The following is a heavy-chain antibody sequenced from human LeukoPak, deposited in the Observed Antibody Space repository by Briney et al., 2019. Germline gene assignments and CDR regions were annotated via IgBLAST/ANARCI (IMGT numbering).Heavy chain of an antibody. J-gene: IGHJ4*02. CDR1: GFTFTTYW. CDR2: INQDGTEK. CDR3: VKVAKYYYGSETYYFFEH. Sequence: GGSLRLSFAASGFTFTTYWMSWVRKLPGKGLEWLANINQDGTEKYYVDSVKGRFTISRDNAKNSLDLEMNSLRVEDTGIYYCVKVAKYYYGSETYYFFEHWGQGTPVTASS. D-gene: IGHD3-10*01. V-gene: IGHV3-7*01.